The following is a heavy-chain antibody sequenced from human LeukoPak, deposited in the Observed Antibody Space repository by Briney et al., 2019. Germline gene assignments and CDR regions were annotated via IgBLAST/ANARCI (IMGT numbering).Heavy chain of an antibody. CDR2: ISYDGSNK. CDR3: ARDSLKQWPDY. CDR1: GFTFSRYG. D-gene: IGHD6-19*01. Sequence: GGSLRLSCAASGFTFSRYGMLWVRQAPGKGLEWVTAISYDGSNKYYADSVKGRFTISRDNSKNTLYLQMNSLRAEDTAVYYCARDSLKQWPDYWGQGTLVTVSS. J-gene: IGHJ4*02. V-gene: IGHV3-30*04.